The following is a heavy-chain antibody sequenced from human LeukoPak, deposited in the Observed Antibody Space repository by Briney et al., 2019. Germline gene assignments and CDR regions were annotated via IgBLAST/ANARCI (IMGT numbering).Heavy chain of an antibody. CDR2: INPSGGST. V-gene: IGHV1-46*01. CDR3: ARVGWSGILSYFFDR. D-gene: IGHD2-8*01. Sequence: GASVKVSCKASGYTFISYYMHWVRQAPGQGLEWMGIINPSGGSTTYAQKFQGRVTMTRDTSTSTVYMELSSLRFEDTAVYYCARVGWSGILSYFFDRWGQGTLVTVSS. J-gene: IGHJ5*02. CDR1: GYTFISYY.